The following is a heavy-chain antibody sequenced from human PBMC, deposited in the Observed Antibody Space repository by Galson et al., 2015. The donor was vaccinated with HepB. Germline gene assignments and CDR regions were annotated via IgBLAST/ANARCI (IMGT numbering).Heavy chain of an antibody. V-gene: IGHV4-59*08. Sequence: ETLSLTCTVSGGSISSYYWSWIRQPPGKGLEWIGYIYYSGSTNYNPSLKSRVTISVDTSKNQFSLKLSSVTAADTAVYYCARHIHYYGMDVWGRGTTVTVSS. CDR1: GGSISSYY. CDR2: IYYSGST. J-gene: IGHJ6*02. CDR3: ARHIHYYGMDV.